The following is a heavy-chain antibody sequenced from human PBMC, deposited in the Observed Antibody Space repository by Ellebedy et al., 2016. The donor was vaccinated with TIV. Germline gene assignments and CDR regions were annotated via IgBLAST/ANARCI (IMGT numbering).Heavy chain of an antibody. D-gene: IGHD1-26*01. CDR2: IYPGDSDS. CDR3: ARSGRDGGRHSDY. Sequence: KVSXKGSGYSFTSYWIGWVRQMPGKGLEWMGIIYPGDSDSRYSPSFQGQVTISADRSSSTAYLQWSSLQASDSAMYYCARSGRDGGRHSDYWGQGALVTVSS. V-gene: IGHV5-51*01. J-gene: IGHJ4*02. CDR1: GYSFTSYW.